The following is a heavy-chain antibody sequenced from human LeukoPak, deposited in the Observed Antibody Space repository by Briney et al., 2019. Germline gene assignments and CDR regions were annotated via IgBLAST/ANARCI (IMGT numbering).Heavy chain of an antibody. CDR3: ASQYYDFWY. CDR1: GGTFSSYA. J-gene: IGHJ4*02. V-gene: IGHV1-69*04. Sequence: SVKVSCKASGGTFSSYAISWVRQAPGQGLEWMGRIIPIFGIANYAQKFQGRVTTTADKSTSTAYMELSSLRSEDTAVYYCASQYYDFWYWGQGTLVTVSS. D-gene: IGHD3-3*01. CDR2: IIPIFGIA.